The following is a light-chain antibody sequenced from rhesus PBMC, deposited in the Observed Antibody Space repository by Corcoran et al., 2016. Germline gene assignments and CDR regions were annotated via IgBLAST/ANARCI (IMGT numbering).Light chain of an antibody. V-gene: IGLV2S7*01. J-gene: IGLJ1*01. CDR3: CSYTTSSTFI. Sequence: QAAPTQPPSVSGSPGQSVTISFTGTSSDVGAYNFVSWYQHHPGKVPKLGIYGVSQRPSGVSDRFSGSRSGNTASLTISGLQAEDEDDYYCCSYTTSSTFIFASGTRLTVV. CDR1: SSDVGAYNF. CDR2: GVS.